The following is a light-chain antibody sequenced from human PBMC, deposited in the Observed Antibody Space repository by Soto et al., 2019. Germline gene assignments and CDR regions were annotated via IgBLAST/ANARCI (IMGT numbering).Light chain of an antibody. V-gene: IGLV2-23*01. J-gene: IGLJ2*01. Sequence: QSALTQPASVSGSPGQSITISCTGTRSDVGSYNLVSWYQQHPGKAPKLMIYEGSKRPSGVSNRFSGSKSGNTASLTISGLQAEDEADYYCCSYAGSSTSVVFGGGTQLTVL. CDR3: CSYAGSSTSVV. CDR1: RSDVGSYNL. CDR2: EGS.